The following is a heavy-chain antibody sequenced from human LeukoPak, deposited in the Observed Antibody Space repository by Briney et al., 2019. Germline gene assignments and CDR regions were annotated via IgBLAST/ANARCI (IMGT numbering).Heavy chain of an antibody. Sequence: PGGSLRLSCAASGFTFSSYSMNWVRQAPGKGLEWVSYISSSSSTIYYADSAKGRFTISRDNAKTSLYLQMNSLKAEDTAVYYCATDPLDYYDSSGYYDYWGQGTLVTVSS. CDR3: ATDPLDYYDSSGYYDY. CDR2: ISSSSSTI. CDR1: GFTFSSYS. V-gene: IGHV3-48*01. J-gene: IGHJ4*02. D-gene: IGHD3-22*01.